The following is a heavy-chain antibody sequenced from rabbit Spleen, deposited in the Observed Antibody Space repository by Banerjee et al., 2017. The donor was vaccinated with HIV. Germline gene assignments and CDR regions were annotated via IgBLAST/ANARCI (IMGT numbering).Heavy chain of an antibody. Sequence: QEQLEESGGGLVKPEGSLTLTCKASGFSFSDRDVMCWVRQAPGKGLEWIGYIDPIFASTYSATWAKGRFTCSKTSSTTVTLQMTSLTVADTATYFCARDTGSSFSSYGMDLWGPGTLVTVS. J-gene: IGHJ6*01. CDR2: IDPIFAST. V-gene: IGHV1S45*01. CDR3: ARDTGSSFSSYGMDL. D-gene: IGHD8-1*01. CDR1: GFSFSDRDV.